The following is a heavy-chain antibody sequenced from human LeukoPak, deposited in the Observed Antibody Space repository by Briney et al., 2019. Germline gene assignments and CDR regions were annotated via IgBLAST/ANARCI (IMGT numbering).Heavy chain of an antibody. CDR2: ISRDGSNT. V-gene: IGHV3-74*01. D-gene: IGHD4/OR15-4a*01. CDR1: GFTFSNYW. Sequence: GGSLRLSCAASGFTFSNYWMHWVRQAPGKGLVWVSHISRDGSNTFYADSVKGRFTISRDNAKNALSLQLNSLRAEDTAVYYCARDESAYFDSWGQGTLVTVSS. J-gene: IGHJ4*02. CDR3: ARDESAYFDS.